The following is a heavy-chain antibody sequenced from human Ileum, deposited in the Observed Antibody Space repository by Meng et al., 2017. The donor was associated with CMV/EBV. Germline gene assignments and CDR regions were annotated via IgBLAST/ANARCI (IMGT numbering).Heavy chain of an antibody. CDR2: INPNTGDT. Sequence: VHLVTSGAVVKKPWASVKVSCNASGYTFVGYYIHWIRQAPGQGFGWMGWINPNTGDTDYAQKFRDRVTMTRDTSISTVFMDLNWLKSDDTAVYYCARGPSNGDFDYWGQGTLVTVSS. J-gene: IGHJ4*02. CDR3: ARGPSNGDFDY. V-gene: IGHV1-2*02. D-gene: IGHD4-17*01. CDR1: GYTFVGYY.